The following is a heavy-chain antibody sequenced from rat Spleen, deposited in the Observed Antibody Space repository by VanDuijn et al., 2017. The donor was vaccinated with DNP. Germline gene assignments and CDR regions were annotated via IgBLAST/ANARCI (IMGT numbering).Heavy chain of an antibody. CDR2: ISYFGDNT. D-gene: IGHD1-11*01. CDR3: ARHGRRVFDY. V-gene: IGHV5-22*01. Sequence: EVRLVESGGGLVQPGSPLKLSCAASGFTFSDYYMAWVRQAPTKGLELVAYISYFGDNTYSGDSVKGRFTISRDNAKSTLYLQMNSLRSEDMATYYCARHGRRVFDYWGQGVMVTVSS. CDR1: GFTFSDYY. J-gene: IGHJ2*01.